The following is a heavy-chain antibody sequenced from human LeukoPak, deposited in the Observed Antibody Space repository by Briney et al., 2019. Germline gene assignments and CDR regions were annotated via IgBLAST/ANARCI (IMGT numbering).Heavy chain of an antibody. D-gene: IGHD3-9*01. V-gene: IGHV1-18*01. CDR3: AKDWHILTGRNCFDP. CDR2: VTSYNGDT. J-gene: IGHJ5*02. CDR1: GYTFNNYG. Sequence: ASVRVSCRASGYTFNNYGISWVRQAPGQGLEWMGWVTSYNGDTNYAQKFQGRVTMSTDTSTSTAYMELRSLRFDDTAIYYCAKDWHILTGRNCFDPWGQGTLVTVSS.